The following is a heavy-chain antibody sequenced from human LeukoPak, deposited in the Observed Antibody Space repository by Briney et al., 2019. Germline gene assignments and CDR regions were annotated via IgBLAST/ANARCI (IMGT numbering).Heavy chain of an antibody. CDR2: IIPIFGTA. Sequence: SVKVSCKASGGTFSSYAISWVRQAPGQGLEWMGGIIPIFGTANYAQRFQGRVTITTDESTSTAYMELSSLRSEDTAVYYCARTATIGYYFDYWGQGTLVTVSS. V-gene: IGHV1-69*05. D-gene: IGHD5-24*01. J-gene: IGHJ4*02. CDR3: ARTATIGYYFDY. CDR1: GGTFSSYA.